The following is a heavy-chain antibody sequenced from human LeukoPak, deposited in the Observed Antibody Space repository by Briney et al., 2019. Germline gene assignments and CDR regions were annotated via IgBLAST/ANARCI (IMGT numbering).Heavy chain of an antibody. Sequence: PGRSLRLSCAASGFTFTSYAMHWVRQAPGQRLEWMGWINAGNGNTKYSQKFQGRVTITRDTSASTAYMELSSLRSEDTAVYYCARGAVAGFVKAFDIWGQGTMVTVSS. J-gene: IGHJ3*02. D-gene: IGHD6-19*01. V-gene: IGHV1-3*01. CDR3: ARGAVAGFVKAFDI. CDR1: GFTFTSYA. CDR2: INAGNGNT.